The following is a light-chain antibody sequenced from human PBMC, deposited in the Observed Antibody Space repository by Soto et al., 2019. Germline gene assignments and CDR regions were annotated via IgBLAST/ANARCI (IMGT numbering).Light chain of an antibody. V-gene: IGLV1-40*01. CDR3: QSYTRSLSARV. J-gene: IGLJ3*02. CDR1: NSNIGAGYD. CDR2: AVS. Sequence: QSVLTQPPSVSGAPGQRVTISCTGSNSNIGAGYDVHWYQQLPGTAPKLLIYAVSNRPSGVPDRFSGSKSGTSASLAITGLQAEDEADYYCQSYTRSLSARVFGGGTKLTVL.